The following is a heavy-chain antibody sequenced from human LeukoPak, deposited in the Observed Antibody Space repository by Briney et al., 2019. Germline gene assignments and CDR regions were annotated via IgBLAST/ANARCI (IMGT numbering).Heavy chain of an antibody. CDR3: AKDSGSYYGNWFDP. V-gene: IGHV3-23*01. CDR1: GFIYSNFA. CDR2: ISGSGGST. J-gene: IGHJ5*02. Sequence: GGSLRLSCAASGFIYSNFAMNWVRQAPGKGLEWVSVISGSGGSTYYADSVKGRFTISRDNSKNTLYLQMNSLRAEDTAVYYCAKDSGSYYGNWFDPWGQGTLVTVSS. D-gene: IGHD1-26*01.